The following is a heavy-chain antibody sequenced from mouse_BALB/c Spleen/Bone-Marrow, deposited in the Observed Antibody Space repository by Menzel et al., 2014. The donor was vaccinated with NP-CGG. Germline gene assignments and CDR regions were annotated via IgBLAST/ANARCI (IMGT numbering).Heavy chain of an antibody. CDR3: ARYYYGSSLFAY. J-gene: IGHJ3*01. CDR2: IDPANGNT. CDR1: GFNIKDTY. Sequence: VQLQQSGAELEKPGASVKLSCTASGFNIKDTYMYWVKQRPEQGLEWIGRIDPANGNTKYDPKFQDKATITADTSSNTAYLQLSSLTSEDTAVYYCARYYYGSSLFAYWDQGTLVTVSA. D-gene: IGHD1-1*01. V-gene: IGHV14-3*02.